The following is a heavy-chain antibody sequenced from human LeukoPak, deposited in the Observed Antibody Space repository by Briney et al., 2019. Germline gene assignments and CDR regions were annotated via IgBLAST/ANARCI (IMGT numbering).Heavy chain of an antibody. D-gene: IGHD5-18*01. CDR2: IYYSGNT. CDR3: ARLGKEVTYRAYYFDY. CDR1: GASISSSD. Sequence: PSETLSLTCSVSGASISSSDWSCSRQPPGKGLEYIGYIYYSGNTNCNPSLKSRVTMSVDTSKNQFSLKLSSVTAADTAVCYCARLGKEVTYRAYYFDYWGRGTLVTVSS. J-gene: IGHJ4*02. V-gene: IGHV4-59*08.